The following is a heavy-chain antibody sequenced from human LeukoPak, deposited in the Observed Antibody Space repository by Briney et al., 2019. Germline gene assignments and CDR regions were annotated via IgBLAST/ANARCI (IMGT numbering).Heavy chain of an antibody. J-gene: IGHJ4*02. Sequence: PGGSLRLSCAASGFTFSNAWMSWVRQAPGKGLEWVGRIKSKTDGGTTDYAAPVTGRFTISRDDSKNTLYLQMNSLKTEDTAVYYCTTDPDSWLFVDYWGQGTLVTVSS. V-gene: IGHV3-15*01. CDR2: IKSKTDGGTT. CDR1: GFTFSNAW. D-gene: IGHD3-9*01. CDR3: TTDPDSWLFVDY.